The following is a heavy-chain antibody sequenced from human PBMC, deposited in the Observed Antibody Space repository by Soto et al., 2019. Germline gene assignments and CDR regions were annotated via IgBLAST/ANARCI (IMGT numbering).Heavy chain of an antibody. CDR3: TRDIFRTITTVDF. J-gene: IGHJ4*02. CDR1: GFDFDDHA. CDR2: ISWDGAYI. V-gene: IGHV3-9*01. Sequence: EVQLVESGGGLVQPGRSLRLSCVGSGFDFDDHAMSWVRQAPGKGLGWVAGISWDGAYIGYASSARGRFTFPRDDAKNSLYLQMNSLRPEDTALYFCTRDIFRTITTVDFWGQGTLVTVSS. D-gene: IGHD4-4*01.